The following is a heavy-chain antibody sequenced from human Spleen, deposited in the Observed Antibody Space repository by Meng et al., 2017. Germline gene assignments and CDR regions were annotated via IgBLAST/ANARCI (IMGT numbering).Heavy chain of an antibody. Sequence: QVQLQESGPGLVKHSQTLSLTFTVSGGSISSGDYYWSWIRQHSGKGLEWIGYIYYSGSTYYNPSLKSRVTISVDTSKNQFSLKLRSVTAADTAVYYCARVEGYYDSSGYYRYWGHGTLVTVSS. CDR2: IYYSGST. D-gene: IGHD3-22*01. J-gene: IGHJ4*01. CDR3: ARVEGYYDSSGYYRY. V-gene: IGHV4-31*03. CDR1: GGSISSGDYY.